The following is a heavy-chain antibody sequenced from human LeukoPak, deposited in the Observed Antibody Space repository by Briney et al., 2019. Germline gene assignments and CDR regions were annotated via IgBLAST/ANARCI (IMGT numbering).Heavy chain of an antibody. D-gene: IGHD4-23*01. CDR3: ARYGGNFDY. Sequence: SETLSLTCTVSGGSISSCYWSWIRQPPGRGLDWIGYIYYSGSTHYNPSLKSRVTISVDTSKNQFSLKLSSVTAADTAVYYCARYGGNFDYWGQGTLVTVSS. CDR1: GGSISSCY. J-gene: IGHJ4*02. CDR2: IYYSGST. V-gene: IGHV4-59*01.